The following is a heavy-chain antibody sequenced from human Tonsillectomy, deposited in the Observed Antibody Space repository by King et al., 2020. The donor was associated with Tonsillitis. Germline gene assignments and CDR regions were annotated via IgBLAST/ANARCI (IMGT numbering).Heavy chain of an antibody. CDR3: AKGITYSDY. CDR1: GFPFSSYA. D-gene: IGHD1-14*01. J-gene: IGHJ4*02. CDR2: ISGSGGYP. Sequence: VQLVESGGGLVQPGGSLRLSCAASGFPFSSYAMSWVRQAPGKGLEWVSAISGSGGYPYYADSVKGRFTISRDNSKNTLYLKMNSLRAEDTAVYYFAKGITYSDYWGQGTLVTVSS. V-gene: IGHV3-23*04.